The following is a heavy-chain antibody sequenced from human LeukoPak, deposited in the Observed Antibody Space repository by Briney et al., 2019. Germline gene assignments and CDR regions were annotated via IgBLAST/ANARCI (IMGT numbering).Heavy chain of an antibody. D-gene: IGHD6-19*01. V-gene: IGHV3-30*18. Sequence: GGSLRLSCAASGFTFSSYGMHWVRQAPGKGLEWVAVISYDGSNKYYADSVKGRFTISRDNSKNTLYLQMDSLRAEGTAVYYCAKDLEKAVAAWYYGMDVWGQGTTVTVSS. CDR2: ISYDGSNK. CDR3: AKDLEKAVAAWYYGMDV. CDR1: GFTFSSYG. J-gene: IGHJ6*02.